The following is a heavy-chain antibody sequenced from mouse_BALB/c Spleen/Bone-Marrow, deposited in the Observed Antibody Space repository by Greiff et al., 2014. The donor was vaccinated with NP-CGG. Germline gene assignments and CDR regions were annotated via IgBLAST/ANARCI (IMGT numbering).Heavy chain of an antibody. CDR2: ISNGGGNT. CDR1: GLTFSNYN. D-gene: IGHD4-1*01. J-gene: IGHJ2*01. V-gene: IGHV5-12-2*01. Sequence: EVMLVESGGDLVQPGGSLKLSCAASGLTFSNYNISWVRQTTEKRLERVAYISNGGGNTYYPDTVKGRFTISRDNARNTLYLQMTSLKSEDTAIYYCARHETGTGQYFDYWGQGTTLTVSS. CDR3: ARHETGTGQYFDY.